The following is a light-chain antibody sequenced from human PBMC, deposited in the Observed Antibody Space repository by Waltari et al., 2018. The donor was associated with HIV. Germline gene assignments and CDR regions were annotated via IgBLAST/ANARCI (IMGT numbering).Light chain of an antibody. Sequence: QSALTQSPSASGSPGQSVNISCSGAKRDISDYNYVSWYQQHSDRPPKLIIFEVTKRPSGVPDRFSGSKSGNTASLFVSGLQPEDEATYFCSSFAGTHKLFGGGTKLTVL. CDR2: EVT. CDR3: SSFAGTHKL. J-gene: IGLJ2*01. CDR1: KRDISDYNY. V-gene: IGLV2-8*01.